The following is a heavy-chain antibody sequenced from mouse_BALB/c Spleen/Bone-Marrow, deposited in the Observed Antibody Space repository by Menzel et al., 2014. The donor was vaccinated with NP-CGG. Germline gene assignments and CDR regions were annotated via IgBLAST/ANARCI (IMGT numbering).Heavy chain of an antibody. CDR2: INPDSSTI. Sequence: DVMLVESGGGLVQPGGSLKLSCAASGFDFSRYWMSWVRQAPGKGLEWIGEINPDSSTINYTPSLKDKFIISRDNAKNTLYLQMSRVRSEDTALYYCARLGYYGYFDYWGQGTTLTVSS. V-gene: IGHV4-1*02. D-gene: IGHD2-3*01. CDR1: GFDFSRYW. J-gene: IGHJ2*01. CDR3: ARLGYYGYFDY.